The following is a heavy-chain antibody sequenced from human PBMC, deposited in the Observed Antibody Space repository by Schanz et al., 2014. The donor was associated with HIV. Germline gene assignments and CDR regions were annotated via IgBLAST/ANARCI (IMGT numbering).Heavy chain of an antibody. Sequence: QVQLEQSGGEVRKPGASVKVSCKASGYTFTAYYIHWVRQAPGQGLEWVGWINPNNGGTKSAQKFQGRVTMTRDTSISTAYMEMRRLRSDDTAVYYCARDVSVDCTGINNCYTRKWFDPWGQGTLVTVSS. D-gene: IGHD2-2*02. CDR3: ARDVSVDCTGINNCYTRKWFDP. V-gene: IGHV1-2*02. J-gene: IGHJ5*02. CDR2: INPNNGGT. CDR1: GYTFTAYY.